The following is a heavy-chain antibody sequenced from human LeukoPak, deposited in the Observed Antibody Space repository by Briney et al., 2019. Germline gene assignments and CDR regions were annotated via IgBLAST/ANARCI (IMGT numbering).Heavy chain of an antibody. CDR3: ARSRRVSCGGACYSFDY. J-gene: IGHJ4*02. V-gene: IGHV3-49*03. CDR2: IRNKAYGGTK. D-gene: IGHD2-21*02. Sequence: GGSLRLSCTASGLTLDDYGVSWFRQAPGKGLEWVGFIRNKAYGGTKEYAASVKGRFTISRDDSKSIAYLQMNSLASEDTAVYYCARSRRVSCGGACYSFDYWGQGTLVTVSS. CDR1: GLTLDDYG.